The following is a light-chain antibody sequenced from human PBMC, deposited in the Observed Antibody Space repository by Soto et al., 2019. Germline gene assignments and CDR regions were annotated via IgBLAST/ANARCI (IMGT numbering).Light chain of an antibody. Sequence: QSALTQPASVSGSPGQSITISCTATSSDIGAYNYVSWFQQRPGEDPKLMIYEDSHRPSGVSERLSGSKSGNTASLTISGLQAEDEANYYCCSFTTSNTWVFGGGTKVTVL. V-gene: IGLV2-14*01. CDR1: SSDIGAYNY. CDR2: EDS. J-gene: IGLJ3*02. CDR3: CSFTTSNTWV.